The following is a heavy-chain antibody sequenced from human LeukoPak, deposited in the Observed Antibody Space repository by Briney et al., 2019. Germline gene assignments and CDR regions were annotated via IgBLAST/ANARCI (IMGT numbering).Heavy chain of an antibody. D-gene: IGHD3-22*01. Sequence: SETLSLTCAVYGGSFSGYYWSWIRQPPGKGLEWIGEINHSGSTNYNPSHKSRVTISVDTSKNQFSLKLSSVTAADTAVYYCARGRRRLYYDSSGYFNFDYWGQGTLVTVSS. J-gene: IGHJ4*02. V-gene: IGHV4-34*01. CDR3: ARGRRRLYYDSSGYFNFDY. CDR2: INHSGST. CDR1: GGSFSGYY.